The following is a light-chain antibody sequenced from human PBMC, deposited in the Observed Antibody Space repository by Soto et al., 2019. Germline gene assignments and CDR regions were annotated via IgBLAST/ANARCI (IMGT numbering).Light chain of an antibody. CDR2: EAS. V-gene: IGKV1-5*03. CDR1: QTISSW. CDR3: QKYTNYPWK. Sequence: DIQMTQSPSTRSGSVVDRVTITCLASQTISSWLAWYQQKAGKAPKLLIYEASKLATGVPSRISGSGSGTAFTLTISSLQPDDFATYYCQKYTNYPWKFGQGTKVDIK. J-gene: IGKJ1*01.